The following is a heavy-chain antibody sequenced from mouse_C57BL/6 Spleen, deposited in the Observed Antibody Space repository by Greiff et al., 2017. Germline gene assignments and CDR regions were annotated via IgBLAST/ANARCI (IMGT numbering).Heavy chain of an antibody. J-gene: IGHJ4*01. CDR1: GYTFTDYA. V-gene: IGHV1-67*01. Sequence: VQLQQPGPELVRPGVSVKISCTGSGYTFTDYAMHWVKQSHATSLEWIGVISTYYGDASYNQKFKDKATMTVDKSSSTAYMELARLTSEDSAVYYCAKGGCDDYAIDYWGQGTSVTVSS. CDR2: ISTYYGDA. CDR3: AKGGCDDYAIDY. D-gene: IGHD3-3*01.